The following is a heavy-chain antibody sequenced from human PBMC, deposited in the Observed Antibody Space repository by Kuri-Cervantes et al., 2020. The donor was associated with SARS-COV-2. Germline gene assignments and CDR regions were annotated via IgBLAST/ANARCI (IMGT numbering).Heavy chain of an antibody. J-gene: IGHJ4*02. CDR1: GYTFTGYY. V-gene: IGHV1-2*04. D-gene: IGHD3-22*01. CDR3: TRPAYYYDSSGYY. CDR2: INPNSGGT. Sequence: ASVKVSCKASGYTFTGYYMHWVRQAPGQGLEWMGWINPNSGGTNYAQKFQGWVTMTRDTSISTAYMELSRLRSDDTAVYYCTRPAYYYDSSGYYWGQGTLVTVSS.